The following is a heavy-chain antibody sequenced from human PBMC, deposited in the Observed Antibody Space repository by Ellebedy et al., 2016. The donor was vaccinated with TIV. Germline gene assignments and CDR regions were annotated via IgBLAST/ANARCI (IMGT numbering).Heavy chain of an antibody. CDR2: IYPGDSDT. D-gene: IGHD2-15*01. CDR1: GYSFTSYW. J-gene: IGHJ5*02. V-gene: IGHV5-51*01. Sequence: GESLKISCKGSGYSFTSYWIGWVRQMPGKGLEWMGIIYPGDSDTRYSPSFQGQVTISADKSISTADLQWSNLKASDTAMYYCARRADCSGGSCYSINNWFDPWGQGTLVTVSS. CDR3: ARRADCSGGSCYSINNWFDP.